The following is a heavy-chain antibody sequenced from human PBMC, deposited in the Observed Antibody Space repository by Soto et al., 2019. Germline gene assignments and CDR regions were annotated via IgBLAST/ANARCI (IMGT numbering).Heavy chain of an antibody. J-gene: IGHJ5*02. CDR1: GYSFTSYW. Sequence: PRESLKISCKGSGYSFTSYWIGWVRQMPGKGLEWMGIIYPGDSDTRYSPSFQGQVTISADKSISTAYLQWSSLKASDTAMYYCARAPRVAGINWFDPRGQGTLVTVSS. CDR3: ARAPRVAGINWFDP. V-gene: IGHV5-51*01. D-gene: IGHD6-19*01. CDR2: IYPGDSDT.